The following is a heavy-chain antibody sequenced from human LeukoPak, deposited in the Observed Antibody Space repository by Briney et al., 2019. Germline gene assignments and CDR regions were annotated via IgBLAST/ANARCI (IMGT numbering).Heavy chain of an antibody. CDR3: ARSDWYLRGDAFDI. CDR1: GNSISSDYY. J-gene: IGHJ3*02. Sequence: PSETLSLTCTVSGNSISSDYYWGWIRQPPGKGLEWIGNIYHSGSTYYNPSLKSRVTISMQTSKSQFSLRLNSVTAADTAVYYCARSDWYLRGDAFDIWGQGTVVTVSP. V-gene: IGHV4-38-2*02. CDR2: IYHSGST. D-gene: IGHD3-9*01.